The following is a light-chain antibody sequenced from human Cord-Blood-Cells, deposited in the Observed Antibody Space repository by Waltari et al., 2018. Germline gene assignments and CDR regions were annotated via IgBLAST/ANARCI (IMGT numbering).Light chain of an antibody. CDR3: QQRSNWPRS. CDR1: QRVSSY. CDR2: DAS. J-gene: IGKJ2*03. V-gene: IGKV3-11*01. Sequence: ELVLTQSPATLSLSPGERATLPCRASQRVSSYLAWYQQKPSQAPRLLIYDASNRATGIPARFSGSGSGTDFTLTISSLEPEDFAVYYCQQRSNWPRSFGQGTKLEIK.